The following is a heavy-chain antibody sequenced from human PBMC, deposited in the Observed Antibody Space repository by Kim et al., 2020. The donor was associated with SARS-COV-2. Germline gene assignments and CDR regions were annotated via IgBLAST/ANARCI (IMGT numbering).Heavy chain of an antibody. V-gene: IGHV3-21*01. J-gene: IGHJ3*02. D-gene: IGHD3-16*01. CDR3: ARRGGSQGLGAFDI. Sequence: GGSLRLSCAASGFTFSSYSMNWVRQAPGKGLEWVSSISSSSSYIYYADSVKGRFTISRDNAKNSLYLQMNSLRAEDTAVYYCARRGGSQGLGAFDIWGQGTMVTVSS. CDR2: ISSSSSYI. CDR1: GFTFSSYS.